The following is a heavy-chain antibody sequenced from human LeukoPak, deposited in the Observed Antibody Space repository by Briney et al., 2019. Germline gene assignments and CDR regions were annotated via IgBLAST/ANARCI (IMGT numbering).Heavy chain of an antibody. D-gene: IGHD5-18*01. Sequence: PGGSLRLSCAASGFTFSSYTMIWVRQAPGKGLEWVSAISGSGGSTYYADSVKGRFTISRDNSKNTLYLQMNSLRAEDTAVYYCAKAEWIQLWFADYWGQGTLVTVSS. CDR2: ISGSGGST. V-gene: IGHV3-23*01. J-gene: IGHJ4*02. CDR1: GFTFSSYT. CDR3: AKAEWIQLWFADY.